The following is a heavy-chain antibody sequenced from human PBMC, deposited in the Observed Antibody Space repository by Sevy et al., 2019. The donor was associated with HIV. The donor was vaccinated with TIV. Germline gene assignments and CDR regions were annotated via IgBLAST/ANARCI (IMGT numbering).Heavy chain of an antibody. CDR2: ISGSGGST. V-gene: IGHV3-23*01. Sequence: GGSLRLSCAASGFTFSSYAMSWDRQAPGKGLEWVSAISGSGGSTYYADSVKGRFTISRDNSKNTLYLQMNSLRAEDTAVYYCAKVPLEGIAVAGTVFDYWGQGTLVTVSS. CDR3: AKVPLEGIAVAGTVFDY. CDR1: GFTFSSYA. J-gene: IGHJ4*02. D-gene: IGHD6-19*01.